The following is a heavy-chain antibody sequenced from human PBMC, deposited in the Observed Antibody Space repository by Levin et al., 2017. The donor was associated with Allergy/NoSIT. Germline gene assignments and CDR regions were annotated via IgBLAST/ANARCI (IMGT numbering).Heavy chain of an antibody. CDR3: ARDGRGYDLVEVGWFDP. D-gene: IGHD5-12*01. V-gene: IGHV3-21*01. Sequence: GGSLRLSCAASGFTFSSYSMNWVRQAPGKGLEWVSSISSSSSYIYYADSVKGRFTISRDNAKNSLYLQMNSLRAEDTAVYYCARDGRGYDLVEVGWFDPWGQGTLVTVSS. CDR1: GFTFSSYS. CDR2: ISSSSSYI. J-gene: IGHJ5*02.